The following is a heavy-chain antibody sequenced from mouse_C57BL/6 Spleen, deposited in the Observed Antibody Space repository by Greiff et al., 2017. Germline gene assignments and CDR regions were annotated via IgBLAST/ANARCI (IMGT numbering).Heavy chain of an antibody. J-gene: IGHJ2*01. D-gene: IGHD3-3*01. V-gene: IGHV14-2*01. CDR1: GFNIKDYY. CDR3: ARGGQEYYFDY. Sequence: VQLQQSGAELVKPGASVKLSCTASGFNIKDYYMHWVKQRTEQGLEWIGRSDPEDGETKYAPKFQGKATITADTSSNTAYLQLSSLTSEDTAVYYCARGGQEYYFDYWGQGTTLTVSS. CDR2: SDPEDGET.